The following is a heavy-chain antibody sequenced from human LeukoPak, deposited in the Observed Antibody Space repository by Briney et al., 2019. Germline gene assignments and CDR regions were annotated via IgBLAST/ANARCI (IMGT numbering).Heavy chain of an antibody. CDR3: AKASAGYYDTSGYPFQH. D-gene: IGHD3-22*01. V-gene: IGHV3-23*01. J-gene: IGHJ1*01. CDR1: GFTFGSYA. Sequence: PGASLRLSCAASGFTFGSYAMSWVRQAPGKGLEWVSAISGSGGSTYYADSVKGRFTIPRDNSKNTLYLQMNSLRGEDTAVYHCAKASAGYYDTSGYPFQHWGQGTLVTVSS. CDR2: ISGSGGST.